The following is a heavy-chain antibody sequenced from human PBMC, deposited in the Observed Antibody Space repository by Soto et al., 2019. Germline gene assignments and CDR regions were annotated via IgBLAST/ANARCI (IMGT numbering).Heavy chain of an antibody. CDR2: ISSSSSYI. D-gene: IGHD3-16*01. Sequence: GSLRLSCAASGFTFSSYSMNWVRQAPGKGLEWVSSISSSSSYIYYADSVKGRFTISRDNAKNSLYLQMNSLRAEDTAVYYCARDFDPTFGGVIGLDVWGQGTTVTVSS. J-gene: IGHJ6*02. V-gene: IGHV3-21*01. CDR3: ARDFDPTFGGVIGLDV. CDR1: GFTFSSYS.